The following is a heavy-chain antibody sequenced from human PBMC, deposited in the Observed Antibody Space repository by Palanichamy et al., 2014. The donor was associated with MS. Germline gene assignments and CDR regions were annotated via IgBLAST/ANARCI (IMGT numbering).Heavy chain of an antibody. V-gene: IGHV1-2*06. CDR1: GYKFTAYY. D-gene: IGHD3-10*01. CDR3: AREGSGWYFDL. Sequence: QVQLLQSGAEVKKPGASFNVSCRAAGYKFTAYYLHWVRQAPGQGLEWMGPLNPQSGSTNFARKFQGRVTLTRDTSIFTTYMTLTGLTSDDTALYFCAREGSGWYFDLWGRGTLVTVSS. CDR2: LNPQSGST. J-gene: IGHJ2*01.